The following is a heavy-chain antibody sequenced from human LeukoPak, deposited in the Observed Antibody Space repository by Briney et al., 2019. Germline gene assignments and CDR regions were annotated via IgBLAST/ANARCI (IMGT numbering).Heavy chain of an antibody. J-gene: IGHJ4*02. V-gene: IGHV4-61*02. CDR3: ARDVATMVRGVFYY. Sequence: RPSETLSLTCTVSGGSISSGSYYWSWIRQPAGKGLEWIGRIYTSGSTNYNPSLKSRVTISVDTSKNQFSLKLSSVTAADTAVYYCARDVATMVRGVFYYWGQGTLVTVSS. D-gene: IGHD3-10*01. CDR1: GGSISSGSYY. CDR2: IYTSGST.